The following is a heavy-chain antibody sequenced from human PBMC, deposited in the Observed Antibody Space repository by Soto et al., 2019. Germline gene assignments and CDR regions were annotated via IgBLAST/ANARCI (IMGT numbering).Heavy chain of an antibody. D-gene: IGHD3-22*01. CDR3: ARVTRITMIVVVITTHWYFDL. J-gene: IGHJ2*01. Sequence: QVQLQESGPGLVKPSQTLSLTCTVSGGSISSGGYYWSWIRQHPGKGLEWIGYIYYSGSTYYNPSPKSRVTISVDTSKNQFSLKLSSVTAADTAVYYCARVTRITMIVVVITTHWYFDLWGRGTLVTVSS. CDR2: IYYSGST. V-gene: IGHV4-31*03. CDR1: GGSISSGGYY.